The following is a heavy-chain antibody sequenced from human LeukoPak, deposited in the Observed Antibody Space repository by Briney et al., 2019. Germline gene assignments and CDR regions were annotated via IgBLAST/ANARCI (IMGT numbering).Heavy chain of an antibody. CDR3: ARTDIVATIGNGAFDV. CDR1: VYSFTSYW. V-gene: IGHV5-51*01. CDR2: IYPGDSDT. Sequence: GESLKISCKGSVYSFTSYWIGWVRRMPGKGLEWRWVIYPGDSDTRYSPSFQGQVTISADKSISTAYLQWSSLKASDTAMYYCARTDIVATIGNGAFDVWGQGTMVTVSS. D-gene: IGHD5-12*01. J-gene: IGHJ3*01.